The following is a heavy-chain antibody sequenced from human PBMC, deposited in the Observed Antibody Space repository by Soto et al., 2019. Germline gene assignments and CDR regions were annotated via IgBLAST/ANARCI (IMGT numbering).Heavy chain of an antibody. CDR2: IYSGGST. J-gene: IGHJ3*02. CDR1: GFTVSSNY. Sequence: EVQLVESGGGLVQPGGSLRLSCAASGFTVSSNYMSWVRQAPGKGLEWVSVIYSGGSTYYADSVKGRFTISRDNSKNTLYLQMNSLRAEDTAVYYCARAIGYCSGGSCYPGRYAFDIWGQGTMVTVSS. V-gene: IGHV3-66*01. D-gene: IGHD2-15*01. CDR3: ARAIGYCSGGSCYPGRYAFDI.